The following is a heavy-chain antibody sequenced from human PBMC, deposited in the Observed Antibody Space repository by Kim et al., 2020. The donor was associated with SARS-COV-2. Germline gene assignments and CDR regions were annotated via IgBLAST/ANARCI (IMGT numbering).Heavy chain of an antibody. V-gene: IGHV3-30-3*01. CDR1: GFTFSSYA. CDR2: ISYDGSNK. D-gene: IGHD2-15*01. CDR3: ARDRSDPDPDWYFDL. J-gene: IGHJ2*01. Sequence: GGSLRLSCAASGFTFSSYAMHWVRQAPGKGLEWVAVISYDGSNKYYADSVKGRFTISRDNSKNTLYLQMNSLRAEDTAVYYCARDRSDPDPDWYFDLWGRGTLVTVSS.